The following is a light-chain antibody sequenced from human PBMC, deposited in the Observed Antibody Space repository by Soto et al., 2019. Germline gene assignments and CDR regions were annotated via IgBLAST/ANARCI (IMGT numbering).Light chain of an antibody. CDR1: QSITNF. J-gene: IGKJ1*01. CDR3: QQYYSFPWT. CDR2: AAS. V-gene: IGKV1-39*01. Sequence: DIQMTQSPSSLSASVGDKLTITCRANQSITNFLNWYQKKPGEVPKLLIFAASRLQSGVPSRFSGSGSGTDFALTINSLQPEDFATYYCQQYYSFPWTFGQGTKVEIK.